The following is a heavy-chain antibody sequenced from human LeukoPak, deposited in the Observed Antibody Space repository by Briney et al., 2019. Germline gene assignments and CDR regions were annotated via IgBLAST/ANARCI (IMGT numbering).Heavy chain of an antibody. CDR3: ARDSDYHYGMDV. V-gene: IGHV3-30*04. J-gene: IGHJ6*04. Sequence: GGSLRLSCAASGFTVSSYAMRWVRQAPGKGRGWEAVISYDGSNKYYADSVKGRFTISRDNSKNTLYLQMNSLRAEDTAVYYCARDSDYHYGMDVWGKGTTVTVSS. CDR2: ISYDGSNK. CDR1: GFTVSSYA.